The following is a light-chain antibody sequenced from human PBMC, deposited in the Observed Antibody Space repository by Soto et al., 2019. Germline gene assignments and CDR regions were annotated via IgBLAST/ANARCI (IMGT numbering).Light chain of an antibody. J-gene: IGKJ5*01. CDR3: QQYNNWPPST. Sequence: EIVLIQSPATLSLSPGERATLSCRASQSVGSYLAWYQHKPGQAPRLLISDASNRATGIPARFSGSGSETDFTLTINSLQSEDVGVYYCQQYNNWPPSTFGQGTRLEIK. CDR1: QSVGSY. CDR2: DAS. V-gene: IGKV3-11*01.